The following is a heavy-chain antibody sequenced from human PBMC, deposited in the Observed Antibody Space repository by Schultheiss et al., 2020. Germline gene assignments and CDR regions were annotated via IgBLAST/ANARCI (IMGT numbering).Heavy chain of an antibody. Sequence: GGSLRLSCAASGFTFSSSGMHWVRQAPGKGLEWVAVISYDGSNKYYADSVKGRFTISRDNSKNTLYLQMNILRAEDTAVYYCAKSGHQRDFDYWGQGTLVTVSS. CDR2: ISYDGSNK. CDR1: GFTFSSSG. V-gene: IGHV3-30*18. J-gene: IGHJ4*02. D-gene: IGHD6-25*01. CDR3: AKSGHQRDFDY.